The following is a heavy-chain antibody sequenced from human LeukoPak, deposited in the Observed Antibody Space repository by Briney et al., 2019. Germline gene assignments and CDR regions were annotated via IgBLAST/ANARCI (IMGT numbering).Heavy chain of an antibody. J-gene: IGHJ4*02. V-gene: IGHV4-30-4*01. CDR1: GGSVSSGDNY. Sequence: PSQTLSLTCTVSGGSVSSGDNYWSWIRQPPGKGLEWIGYIYYRGSTHFNPSLKSRVAMSIDASKNQFSLNLTSVTAADTAVYYCAREPSYNFGFVRDYWGQGTLVIVSS. CDR3: AREPSYNFGFVRDY. D-gene: IGHD5-18*01. CDR2: IYYRGST.